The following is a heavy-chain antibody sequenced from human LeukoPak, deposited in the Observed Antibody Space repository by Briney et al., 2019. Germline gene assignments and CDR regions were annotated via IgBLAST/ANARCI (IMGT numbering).Heavy chain of an antibody. CDR2: IYHSGST. Sequence: SETLSLTCTVSGYSISSGYYWGWIRQPPGKGLEWIGSIYHSGSTYYNPSLKSRVTISVDTSKNQFSLKLSSVTAADTAVYYCAGGLAMVRGAPVDYWGQGTLVTVSS. V-gene: IGHV4-38-2*02. D-gene: IGHD3-10*01. CDR3: AGGLAMVRGAPVDY. J-gene: IGHJ4*02. CDR1: GYSISSGYY.